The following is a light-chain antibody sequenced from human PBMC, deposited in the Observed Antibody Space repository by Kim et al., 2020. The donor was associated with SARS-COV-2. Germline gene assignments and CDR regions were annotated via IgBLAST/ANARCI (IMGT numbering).Light chain of an antibody. V-gene: IGLV2-14*04. CDR3: SSYTTTNSRL. CDR2: DVS. Sequence: GQSITISCSGGSSNIGTYRFVSWYQQHAGKAPKLIIYDVSDRPSGVSNRFSGSKSGNTASLTISGLQAEDEADYYCSSYTTTNSRLFGGGTQLTVL. CDR1: SSNIGTYRF. J-gene: IGLJ2*01.